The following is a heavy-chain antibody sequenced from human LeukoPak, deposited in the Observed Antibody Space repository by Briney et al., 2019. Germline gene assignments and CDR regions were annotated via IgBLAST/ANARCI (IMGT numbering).Heavy chain of an antibody. CDR3: VRDGRFDSACFDS. CDR1: GDPLNDNLYY. Sequence: SETLSLTCNVSGDPLNDNLYYWGWIRQSPGKGLEWIGAFYSSGSTSSHSSLKSRVTISVDTSRTQLSLKLDSVTDTNTAVYYCVRDGRFDSACFDSWGPGILVTVSS. D-gene: IGHD6-19*01. CDR2: FYSSGST. V-gene: IGHV4-39*07. J-gene: IGHJ4*02.